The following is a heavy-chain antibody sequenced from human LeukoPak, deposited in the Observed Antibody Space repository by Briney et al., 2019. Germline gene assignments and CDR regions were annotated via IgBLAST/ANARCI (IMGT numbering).Heavy chain of an antibody. D-gene: IGHD6-19*01. CDR2: IKQDGSEK. CDR1: GFTFSSYW. CDR3: ARTYSSGWPRAFDT. J-gene: IGHJ3*02. V-gene: IGHV3-7*01. Sequence: GGSLRLSCAASGFTFSSYWMSWVRQAPGKGLEWVANIKQDGSEKYYVDSVKGRFTISRDNAKNSLYLQVSSLRAEDTAVYYCARTYSSGWPRAFDTWGQGTMVTVSS.